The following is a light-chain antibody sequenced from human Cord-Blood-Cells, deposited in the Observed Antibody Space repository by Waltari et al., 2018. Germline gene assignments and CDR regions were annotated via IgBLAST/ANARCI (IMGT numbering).Light chain of an antibody. Sequence: EIVLTQSPATLSLSPGERATLPCRASQSVSSYLAWYQQKPGQAPRLLIYDASNRATGIPARFSGSGSGTDFTLTISSLEPEDFAVYYCQQLNSYPWTFGQGTKVEIK. J-gene: IGKJ1*01. CDR1: QSVSSY. CDR2: DAS. V-gene: IGKV3-11*01. CDR3: QQLNSYPWT.